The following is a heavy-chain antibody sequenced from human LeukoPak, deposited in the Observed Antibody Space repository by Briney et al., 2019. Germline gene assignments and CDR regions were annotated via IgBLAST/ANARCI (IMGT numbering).Heavy chain of an antibody. V-gene: IGHV1-69*06. CDR2: IIPIFGTT. CDR3: ARDRWPVTRIHYYYSMDV. CDR1: GGTLSNYA. J-gene: IGHJ6*04. D-gene: IGHD4-17*01. Sequence: SVKVSCKASGGTLSNYAISWVRQAPGQGLEWMGGIIPIFGTTNYAQKFQGRVTITADKSTTTAYMELSSLRSDDTAVYYCARDRWPVTRIHYYYSMDVWGKGTTVTVSS.